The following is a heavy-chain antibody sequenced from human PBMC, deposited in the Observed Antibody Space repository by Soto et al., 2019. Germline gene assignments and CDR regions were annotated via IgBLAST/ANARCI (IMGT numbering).Heavy chain of an antibody. CDR1: GGSISSYY. CDR3: ARDGEYSGYDLVSAFDI. Sequence: PSGTLSLTCTVSGGSISSYYWSWIRQPPGKGLEWIGYIYYSGSTNYNPSLKSRVTISVDTSKNQFSLKLSSVTAADTAVYYCARDGEYSGYDLVSAFDIWGQGTMVTVSS. CDR2: IYYSGST. J-gene: IGHJ3*02. D-gene: IGHD5-12*01. V-gene: IGHV4-59*01.